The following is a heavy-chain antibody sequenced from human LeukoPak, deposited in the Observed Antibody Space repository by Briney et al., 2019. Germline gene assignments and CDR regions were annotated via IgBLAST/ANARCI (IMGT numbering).Heavy chain of an antibody. CDR3: ARRSAVAAHLDY. CDR2: INHSGST. Sequence: SETLSLTCAVYGESFSGYYWSWIRQPPGKGLEWIGEINHSGSTNYNPSLKSRVTISVDTSKNQFSLKLSSVTAADTAVYYCARRSAVAAHLDYWGQGTLVTVSS. D-gene: IGHD6-19*01. V-gene: IGHV4-34*01. J-gene: IGHJ4*02. CDR1: GESFSGYY.